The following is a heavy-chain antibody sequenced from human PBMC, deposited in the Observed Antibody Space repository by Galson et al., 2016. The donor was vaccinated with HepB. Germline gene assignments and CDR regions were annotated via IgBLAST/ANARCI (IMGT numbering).Heavy chain of an antibody. V-gene: IGHV5-51*01. D-gene: IGHD3-22*01. CDR3: ARKGNFDTLYYGLDG. Sequence: QSGAEVKKPGESLRISCKTSGYSFSNYWIAWVRQMPGKGLEWMGIIYSGDSDTRYSPSFQGQVTISADKSIRTSYLQWTRLKASDTAMYYCARKGNFDTLYYGLDGWGQGSTVTGSS. CDR2: IYSGDSDT. CDR1: GYSFSNYW. J-gene: IGHJ6*02.